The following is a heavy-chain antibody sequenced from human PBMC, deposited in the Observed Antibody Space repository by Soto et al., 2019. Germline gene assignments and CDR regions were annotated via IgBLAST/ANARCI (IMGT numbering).Heavy chain of an antibody. CDR3: ARFRNAADLSDFDD. CDR2: VRGKAYGGTT. J-gene: IGHJ4*02. CDR1: GFTFGGYA. D-gene: IGHD6-13*01. V-gene: IGHV3-49*04. Sequence: GGSLRLSCKTSGFTFGGYAMSWVRRAPGKGLEWVGSVRGKAYGGTTEYAASVRGRFTISRDESTSSAYLQMNSLRTEDTDVYYCARFRNAADLSDFDDWGQGTLVTV.